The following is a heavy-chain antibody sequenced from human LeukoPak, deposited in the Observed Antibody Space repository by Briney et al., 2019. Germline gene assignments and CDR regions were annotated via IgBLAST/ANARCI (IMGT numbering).Heavy chain of an antibody. Sequence: GGSLRLSCAASKFTFSYYGMNWVRQAPGKGLEWISSMSSSGTHIYYADSVKGRFTISRDNAKNSLYLQMNSLRAEDTAVYYCARDHFEYCSSTSCSTWGQGTLVTVSS. CDR3: ARDHFEYCSSTSCST. V-gene: IGHV3-21*01. D-gene: IGHD2-2*02. CDR1: KFTFSYYG. J-gene: IGHJ4*02. CDR2: MSSSGTHI.